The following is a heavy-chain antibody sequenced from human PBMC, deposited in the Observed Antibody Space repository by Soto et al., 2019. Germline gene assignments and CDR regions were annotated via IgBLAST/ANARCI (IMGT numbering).Heavy chain of an antibody. D-gene: IGHD6-13*01. CDR3: ARTIAAAGTNWFDP. CDR1: GGTFSSYA. V-gene: IGHV1-69*13. J-gene: IGHJ5*02. Sequence: SVKVSCKAPGGTFSSYAISWVRQAPGQGLEWMGGIIPIFGTANYAQKFQGRVTITADESTSTAYMELSSLRSEDTAVYYCARTIAAAGTNWFDPWGQGTLVTVSS. CDR2: IIPIFGTA.